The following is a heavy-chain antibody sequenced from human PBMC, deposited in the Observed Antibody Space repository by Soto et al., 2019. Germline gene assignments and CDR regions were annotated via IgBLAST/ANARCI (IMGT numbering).Heavy chain of an antibody. Sequence: ASVKVSCKASGYTFTGYYMHWVRQAPGQGLEWMGWINPNSGGTNYAQKFQGWVTMTRDTSISTAYMELSRLRSDDTAVYYCARGKYCSGGSCYSVGGYYYYYYGMDVWGQGTTVTVSS. CDR3: ARGKYCSGGSCYSVGGYYYYYYGMDV. V-gene: IGHV1-2*04. CDR2: INPNSGGT. CDR1: GYTFTGYY. D-gene: IGHD2-15*01. J-gene: IGHJ6*02.